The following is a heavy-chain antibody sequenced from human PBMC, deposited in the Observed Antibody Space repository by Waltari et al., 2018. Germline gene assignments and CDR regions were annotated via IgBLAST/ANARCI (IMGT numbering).Heavy chain of an antibody. Sequence: QLQLQESGPGLVKPSETLSLTCTVSGGSISSSSYYWGWIRQPPGKGLEWIGSIYYSGSTYYNPSLKSRVTISVDTSKNQFSLKLSSVTAADTAVYYCARRRGSSFYYYYYMDVWGKGTMVTVSS. J-gene: IGHJ6*03. CDR1: GGSISSSSYY. CDR2: IYYSGST. CDR3: ARRRGSSFYYYYYMDV. V-gene: IGHV4-39*01. D-gene: IGHD6-13*01.